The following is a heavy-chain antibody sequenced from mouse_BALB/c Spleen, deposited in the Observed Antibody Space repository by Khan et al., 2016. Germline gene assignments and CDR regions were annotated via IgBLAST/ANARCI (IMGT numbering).Heavy chain of an antibody. CDR3: ARHDGGSYAWFAY. V-gene: IGHV5-9*02. J-gene: IGHJ3*01. D-gene: IGHD1-1*02. CDR2: ISSGGSYT. Sequence: ELVESGGGLVKPGGSLKLSCAASGFAFSSYDMSWVRQTPEKRLEWVATISSGGSYTYYPDSVKGRFTISRDNARNTLYLQMSSLRSEDTALYYCARHDGGSYAWFAYWGQGTLVTVSA. CDR1: GFAFSSYD.